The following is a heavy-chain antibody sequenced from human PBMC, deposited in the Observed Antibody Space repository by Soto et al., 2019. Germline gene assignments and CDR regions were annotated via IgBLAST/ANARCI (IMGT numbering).Heavy chain of an antibody. J-gene: IGHJ4*02. CDR2: INPGGGTT. V-gene: IGHV1-46*01. CDR1: GYTFTTYY. D-gene: IGHD6-13*01. Sequence: ASVKVSCKASGYTFTTYYIHWVRQAPGQGLEWMGVINPGGGTTTYAQNFQGRVTMTGDTSTSTVYMELRSLRSEDTAVCFCARDIAREKDYWGQGTLVTVSS. CDR3: ARDIAREKDY.